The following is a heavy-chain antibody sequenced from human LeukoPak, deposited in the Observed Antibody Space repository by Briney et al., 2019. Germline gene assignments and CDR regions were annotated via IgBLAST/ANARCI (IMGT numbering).Heavy chain of an antibody. CDR1: GFTFSDYG. CDR2: IWYDGSNK. V-gene: IGHV3-33*01. Sequence: EGSLRLSCTASGFTFSDYGMRWVRQPPGKGLEWVAIIWYDGSNKTYEDSVKGRFTISRDNSKNTLYLQMNSLRAEDTAVYYCARGVDYYENSGTIDYWGQGTLVTVSS. CDR3: ARGVDYYENSGTIDY. J-gene: IGHJ4*02. D-gene: IGHD3-22*01.